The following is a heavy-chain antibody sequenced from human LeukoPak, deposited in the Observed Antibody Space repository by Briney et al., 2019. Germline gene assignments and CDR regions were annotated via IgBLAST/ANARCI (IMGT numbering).Heavy chain of an antibody. J-gene: IGHJ5*02. CDR1: GYTFTSCA. D-gene: IGHD3-22*01. CDR2: INTNTGNP. CDR3: ARLDSSGYYNWFDP. V-gene: IGHV7-4-1*02. Sequence: ASVKVSCKASGYTFTSCAMNWVRQAPGQGLEWMGWINTNTGNPTYAQGFTGRFVFSLDTSVSTAYLQISSLKAEDTAVYYCARLDSSGYYNWFDPWGQGTLVTVSS.